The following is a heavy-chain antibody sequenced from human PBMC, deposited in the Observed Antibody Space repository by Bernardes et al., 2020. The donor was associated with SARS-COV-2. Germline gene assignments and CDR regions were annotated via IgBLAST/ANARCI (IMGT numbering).Heavy chain of an antibody. CDR1: GCSISSSSYY. V-gene: IGHV4-39*07. Sequence: SETLSLTCTVSGCSISSSSYYWGWTRQPPGKGLEWFGSIHYSGSTYYNPSLKSPVTISLDTSKNQSSLKLSSVTAAGTAVYYCARDSPHYYYMDVWVKGTTVNVSS. CDR3: ARDSPHYYYMDV. J-gene: IGHJ6*03. CDR2: IHYSGST.